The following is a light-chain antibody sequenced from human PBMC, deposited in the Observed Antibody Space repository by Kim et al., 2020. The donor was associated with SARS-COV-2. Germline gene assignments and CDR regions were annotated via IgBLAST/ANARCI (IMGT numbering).Light chain of an antibody. Sequence: PSVGDRATITSRATKRSSSYLPWYHQQPARDPPLLIYAASTLQRRVPSTFSGSGSATAFSTTTSTLQPHDFAAYYCHQHNSSPSTFGPGTKVDIK. CDR3: HQHNSSPST. V-gene: IGKV1-9*01. CDR1: KRSSSY. CDR2: AAS. J-gene: IGKJ3*01.